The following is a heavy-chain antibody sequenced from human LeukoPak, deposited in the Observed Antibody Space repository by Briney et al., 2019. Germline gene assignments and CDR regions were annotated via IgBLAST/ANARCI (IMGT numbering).Heavy chain of an antibody. J-gene: IGHJ3*02. CDR1: NYIFTAYY. CDR3: ASSNNKKRWLQPHAFDI. V-gene: IGHV1-2*02. D-gene: IGHD5-12*01. CDR2: IIPNTGGT. Sequence: ASVQVSCKASNYIFTAYYIHWLRQAPGQGLEWMGWIIPNTGGTNYAQELQGRVTMTSDASITTVYMEMSSLKFDDTAVYYCASSNNKKRWLQPHAFDIWGQGTMVTVSS.